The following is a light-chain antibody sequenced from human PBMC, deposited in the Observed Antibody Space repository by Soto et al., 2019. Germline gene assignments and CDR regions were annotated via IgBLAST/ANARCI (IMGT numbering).Light chain of an antibody. CDR1: QSISSW. CDR2: KAS. Sequence: DIQMTQSPSTLSASVGDRVTITCRASQSISSWLAWYQQKPGKAPNLLIYKASDLESGVPSRFSGSGSGTEFTLTISSLQPDDSATYYCQQYNSYPRTFGQGTKVEIK. CDR3: QQYNSYPRT. J-gene: IGKJ1*01. V-gene: IGKV1-5*03.